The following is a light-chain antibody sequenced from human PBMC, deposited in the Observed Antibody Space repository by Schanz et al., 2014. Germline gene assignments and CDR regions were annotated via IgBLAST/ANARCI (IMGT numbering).Light chain of an antibody. J-gene: IGKJ4*01. CDR2: DAS. V-gene: IGKV3D-15*01. CDR1: QSVNSY. Sequence: EIVLTQSPVTLSLYPGERATLSCRASQSVNSYLAWYQQKPGLAPRLLIYDASNRATGIPARFSGSGSGTEFTLTIGSLRSEDFAVYYCQQYDKWPLSFGGGTKVEIQ. CDR3: QQYDKWPLS.